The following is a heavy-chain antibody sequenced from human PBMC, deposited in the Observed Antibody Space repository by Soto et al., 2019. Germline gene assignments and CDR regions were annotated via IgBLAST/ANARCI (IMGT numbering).Heavy chain of an antibody. J-gene: IGHJ4*02. Sequence: EVQLLESGGGLVQPGGSLRLSCAASGFTCSSYAMSWVRQAPGKGLEWVSAIGGRGDSTYYADSVKGRFTISRDNSRDTLYLQMNSLRAEDTAVYYCAKDLIYGYNSGRPFDHWGQGTLVTVSS. CDR3: AKDLIYGYNSGRPFDH. CDR2: IGGRGDST. D-gene: IGHD6-19*01. CDR1: GFTCSSYA. V-gene: IGHV3-23*01.